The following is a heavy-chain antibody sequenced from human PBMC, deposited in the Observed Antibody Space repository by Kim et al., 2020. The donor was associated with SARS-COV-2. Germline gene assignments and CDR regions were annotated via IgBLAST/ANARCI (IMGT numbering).Heavy chain of an antibody. CDR1: GFTFSNYA. CDR3: YVSGTYIY. Sequence: GGSLRLSCEASGFTFSNYAMSWVRQAPGKGLELVSAINTGGSATNYADSVQGRFTISRDNSKDTLYLQMTSLSAEDTAVYYCYVSGTYIYWGQGTLVTVS. J-gene: IGHJ4*02. D-gene: IGHD3-10*01. V-gene: IGHV3-23*01. CDR2: INTGGSAT.